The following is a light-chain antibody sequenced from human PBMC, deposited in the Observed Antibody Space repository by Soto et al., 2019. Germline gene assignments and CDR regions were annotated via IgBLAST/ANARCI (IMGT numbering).Light chain of an antibody. CDR1: QRLSASD. CDR2: GVS. V-gene: IGKV3-20*01. Sequence: EIVLTQSPGTLSLSPGQRATLSCRASQRLSASDIAWYQQKPGQAPKFLIYGVSSRATGIPDRFSGSGSGTDFTLTISRLEPEDFAVYHCQQYNNWPQLTFGGGTKVDIK. CDR3: QQYNNWPQLT. J-gene: IGKJ4*01.